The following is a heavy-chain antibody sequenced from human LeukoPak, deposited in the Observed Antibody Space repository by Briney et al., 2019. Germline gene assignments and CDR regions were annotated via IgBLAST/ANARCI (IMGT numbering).Heavy chain of an antibody. V-gene: IGHV3-21*01. CDR3: AREGQLQPLDY. Sequence: GGSLRLSCAASGFTFRSYSMNCVRQAPGKGLEGVSSISSSSSYIYYADSVKGRFTISRDNAKNSLYLQMNSLRAEDTAVYYCAREGQLQPLDYWGQGTLVTVSS. D-gene: IGHD5-18*01. J-gene: IGHJ4*02. CDR2: ISSSSSYI. CDR1: GFTFRSYS.